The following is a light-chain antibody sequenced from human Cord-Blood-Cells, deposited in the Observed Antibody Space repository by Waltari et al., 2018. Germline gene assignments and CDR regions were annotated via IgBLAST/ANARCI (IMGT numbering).Light chain of an antibody. V-gene: IGKV3-11*01. J-gene: IGKJ4*01. CDR1: QSVSSY. Sequence: IVLTPSPATLSLTPGERATLSCRANQSVSSYLAWYQQKPGQAPSLLNYDASNRTTVIPSRISGSGSGTDFTTTSSSLAPEYFAVYYCQQRSNWLTFGGGTKVEIK. CDR2: DAS. CDR3: QQRSNWLT.